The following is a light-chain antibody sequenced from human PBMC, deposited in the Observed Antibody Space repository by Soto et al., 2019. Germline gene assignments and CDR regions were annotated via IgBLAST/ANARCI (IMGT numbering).Light chain of an antibody. Sequence: EIVLTQSPDTLSLSPGEGAPLSCRASQDVSVSLVWYQQRPGQAPRLLIHDASNRATGIPARFSGSGSGTDFTLTIGSLEPEDSAVYSCQQRASWPFTFGQGTKVDIK. J-gene: IGKJ2*01. CDR3: QQRASWPFT. CDR1: QDVSVS. CDR2: DAS. V-gene: IGKV3-11*01.